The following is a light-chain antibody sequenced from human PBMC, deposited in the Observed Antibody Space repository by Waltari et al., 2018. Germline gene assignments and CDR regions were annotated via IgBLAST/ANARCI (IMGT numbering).Light chain of an antibody. V-gene: IGKV3-15*01. CDR3: QQYNNWPPGDT. CDR1: QSVSSN. CDR2: SAS. J-gene: IGKJ2*01. Sequence: EIVMTQSPATLSVSPGERATLSCRASQSVSSNLAWYQQKPGQAPRLLIYSASTSATGIPARFSCSWSGTEFTLTISSLQSEDFAVYYCQQYNNWPPGDTFGQGTKLEIK.